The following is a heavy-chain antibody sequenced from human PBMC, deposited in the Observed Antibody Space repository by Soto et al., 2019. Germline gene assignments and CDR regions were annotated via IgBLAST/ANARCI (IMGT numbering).Heavy chain of an antibody. J-gene: IGHJ6*02. D-gene: IGHD2-15*01. V-gene: IGHV3-74*01. CDR2: INSNGSTT. CDR3: TRDGGGNFYYGMDV. CDR1: GFTFNTYW. Sequence: EVQLVESGGGLVQPGRSLRLSCAASGFTFNTYWMHWVRQAPGKGLVWVSRINSNGSTTTYADSVKGRFTISRDNAKNTLYLQMNSLRAEDTAMYSCTRDGGGNFYYGMDVWGQGTTVTVSS.